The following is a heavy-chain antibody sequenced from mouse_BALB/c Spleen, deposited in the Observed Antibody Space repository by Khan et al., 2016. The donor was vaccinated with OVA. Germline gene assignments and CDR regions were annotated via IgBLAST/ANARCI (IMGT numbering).Heavy chain of an antibody. D-gene: IGHD2-1*01. V-gene: IGHV1S81*02. CDR1: GYTFTSYY. CDR2: INPSNGGT. CDR3: ARSGYGNPFAY. Sequence: QVQLQQSGAELVKPGSSLKISCKASGYTFTSYYMYWVKQRPGQGLEWIGGINPSNGGTHFNEKFKSKATLTVDKSSSTAYMQLGSLTSKDSAVYYCARSGYGNPFAYWGQGTLVTVSA. J-gene: IGHJ3*01.